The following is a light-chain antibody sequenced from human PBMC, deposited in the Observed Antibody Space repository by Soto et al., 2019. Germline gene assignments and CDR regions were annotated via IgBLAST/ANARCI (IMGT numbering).Light chain of an antibody. CDR3: QQYNDSFPYT. J-gene: IGKJ2*01. CDR2: AAS. CDR1: QSIRTW. Sequence: DIQLTQSPSTLSASVGDRVTITCRASQSIRTWLAWYQQKPGTAPKLLIYAASTLESGVPSRSSGSRSGTEFTLTVSSLQPEDFATYYCQQYNDSFPYTFGQGTKVDIK. V-gene: IGKV1-5*03.